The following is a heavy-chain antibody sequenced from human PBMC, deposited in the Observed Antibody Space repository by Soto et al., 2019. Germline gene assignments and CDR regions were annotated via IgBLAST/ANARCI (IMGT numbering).Heavy chain of an antibody. CDR1: GFTFTGYY. J-gene: IGHJ4*02. CDR2: INPNSGGA. V-gene: IGHV1-2*04. D-gene: IGHD1-7*01. Sequence: ASVKVSCKASGFTFTGYYMHWVRQAPGQGLEWMGWINPNSGGANYAQKFQGWVTMSRDTSIGTAYMELSRLKSDDTAVYYCARDNSGTPDHWGQGTLVTVSS. CDR3: ARDNSGTPDH.